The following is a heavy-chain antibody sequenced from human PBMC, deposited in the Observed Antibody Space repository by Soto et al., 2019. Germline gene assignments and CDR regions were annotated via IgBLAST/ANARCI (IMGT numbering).Heavy chain of an antibody. D-gene: IGHD3-10*01. CDR1: GGSFSGYS. CDR2: INHSGST. Sequence: QVQLQQWGAGLLKPSETLSLTCAVYGGSFSGYSWSWIRQPPGKGLEWIGEINHSGSTNYNPSLKSRVTISVDTSKNQFSLKLSSVTAADTAVYYCARAYGSGTGGWFDPWGQGTLVTVSS. CDR3: ARAYGSGTGGWFDP. J-gene: IGHJ5*02. V-gene: IGHV4-34*01.